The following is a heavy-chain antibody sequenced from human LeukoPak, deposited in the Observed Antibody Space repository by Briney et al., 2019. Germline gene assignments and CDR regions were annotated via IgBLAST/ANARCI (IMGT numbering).Heavy chain of an antibody. V-gene: IGHV4-4*07. J-gene: IGHJ3*02. D-gene: IGHD3-22*01. CDR1: GGSISSYY. CDR3: ARDGVGTYYYDSSGYYDDAFDI. CDR2: IYTSGST. Sequence: SETLSLTCTVSGGSISSYYWSWIWQPAGKGLEWIGRIYTSGSTNYNPSLKSRVTMSVDTSKNQFSLKLSSVTAADTAVYYCARDGVGTYYYDSSGYYDDAFDIWGQGTMVTVSS.